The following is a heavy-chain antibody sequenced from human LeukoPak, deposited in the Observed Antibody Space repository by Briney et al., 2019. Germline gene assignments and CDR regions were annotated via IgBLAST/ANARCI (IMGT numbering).Heavy chain of an antibody. CDR2: IYRSGST. Sequence: SEPLSLTCSGSNYSISNSLYWGWLRPPPGKGLEWIGSIYRSGSTFYNPSLKSRVTISLDTSKNQFSLKLSSVTAADTAVYFCSRGTYGYYLDVWGKGTTVTVSS. V-gene: IGHV4-38-2*02. J-gene: IGHJ6*03. CDR1: NYSISNSLY. CDR3: SRGTYGYYLDV. D-gene: IGHD4-17*01.